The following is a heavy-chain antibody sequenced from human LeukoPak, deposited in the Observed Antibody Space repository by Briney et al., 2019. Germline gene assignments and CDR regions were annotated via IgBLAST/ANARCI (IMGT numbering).Heavy chain of an antibody. J-gene: IGHJ4*02. CDR3: ARRGPYYYDSSGSPSDY. CDR1: GYTFTGYY. CDR2: INPNSGGT. V-gene: IGHV1-2*02. Sequence: GASVKVSCKASGYTFTGYYMHWVRQAPGQGLEWMGWINPNSGGTNYAQKFQGRVTMTRDTSISTAYMELSRLRSDDTAVYYCARRGPYYYDSSGSPSDYWGQGTLVTVSS. D-gene: IGHD3-22*01.